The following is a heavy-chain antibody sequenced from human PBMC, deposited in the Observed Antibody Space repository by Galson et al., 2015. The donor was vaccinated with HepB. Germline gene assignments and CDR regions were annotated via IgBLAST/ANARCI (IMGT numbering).Heavy chain of an antibody. CDR1: GYSFTSYW. Sequence: QSGAEVKKPGESLKISCKGSGYSFTSYWIGWVRQMPGKGLEWMGIIYPGDSDTRYSPSFQGQVTISADKSISTAYLQWSSLKASDTAMYYCARAPRGDRDEDYYYGMDVWGQGTTLTVSS. J-gene: IGHJ6*02. CDR3: ARAPRGDRDEDYYYGMDV. V-gene: IGHV5-51*01. D-gene: IGHD5-24*01. CDR2: IYPGDSDT.